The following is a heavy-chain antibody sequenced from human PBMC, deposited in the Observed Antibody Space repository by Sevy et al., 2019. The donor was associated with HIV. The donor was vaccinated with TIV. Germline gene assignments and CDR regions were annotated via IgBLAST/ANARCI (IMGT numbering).Heavy chain of an antibody. V-gene: IGHV1-18*01. J-gene: IGHJ4*02. CDR1: GYTFTSYG. D-gene: IGHD4-17*01. CDR3: AREPGYGDYVAPFDY. CDR2: MSAYNGNT. Sequence: ASVKVSCKASGYTFTSYGISWVRQAPGQGLEWMGWMSAYNGNTNYAQKLQGRVTMTTDTSTSTAYMELRSLRSDDTAVYYCAREPGYGDYVAPFDYWGQGTLVTVSS.